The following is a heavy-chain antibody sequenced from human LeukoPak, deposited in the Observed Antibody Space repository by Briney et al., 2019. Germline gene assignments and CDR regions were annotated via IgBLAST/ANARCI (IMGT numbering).Heavy chain of an antibody. Sequence: PSETLSLTCTVSGGSISSKNYYWGWIRQPPGKGPEWIGSIYYTGSTFYYPSLKSRVTISLDTSKNQFSLRVSSVTAADTAVYYCARVTTRYGVIDYWGQGTLVTVSS. D-gene: IGHD3-9*01. CDR3: ARVTTRYGVIDY. J-gene: IGHJ4*02. CDR2: IYYTGST. V-gene: IGHV4-39*01. CDR1: GGSISSKNYY.